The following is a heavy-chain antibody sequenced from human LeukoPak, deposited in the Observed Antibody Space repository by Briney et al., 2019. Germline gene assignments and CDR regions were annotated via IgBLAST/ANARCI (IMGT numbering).Heavy chain of an antibody. Sequence: SETLSLTCTVSGGSISSYYWSWIRQPPGKGLEGIGYIYYSGSTNYNPSLKSRVTISVDTSKNQFSLKLSSVTAADTAVYYCAREHCSGGSCYSEGDYFDYWGQGTLVTVSS. CDR3: AREHCSGGSCYSEGDYFDY. CDR1: GGSISSYY. CDR2: IYYSGST. D-gene: IGHD2-15*01. J-gene: IGHJ4*02. V-gene: IGHV4-59*12.